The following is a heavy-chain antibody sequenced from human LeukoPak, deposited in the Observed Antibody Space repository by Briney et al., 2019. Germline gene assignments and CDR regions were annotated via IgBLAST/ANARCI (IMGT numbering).Heavy chain of an antibody. D-gene: IGHD1-26*01. CDR2: IIPIFGTA. CDR1: GGTFSSYA. V-gene: IGHV1-69*05. J-gene: IGHJ4*02. Sequence: ASVKVSCKASGGTFSSYAISWVRQAPGQGLEWMGGIIPIFGTANYAQKFQGRVTMTTDTSTSTAYMELRSLRSDDTAVYYCARDVRVGATASDYWGQGTLVTVSS. CDR3: ARDVRVGATASDY.